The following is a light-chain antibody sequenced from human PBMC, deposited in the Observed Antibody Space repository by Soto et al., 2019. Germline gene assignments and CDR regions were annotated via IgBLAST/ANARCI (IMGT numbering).Light chain of an antibody. CDR3: QQYNSYLWT. CDR2: KAS. Sequence: DIQMTQSPSTLSASVGDRVTITCRASQSISSWLAWYQQKPGKAPKLLIYKASSLESGVPSRFSGSGSGTEFPLTISSLQPDDFAPYYCQQYNSYLWTFGEGTTVDIK. J-gene: IGKJ1*01. V-gene: IGKV1-5*03. CDR1: QSISSW.